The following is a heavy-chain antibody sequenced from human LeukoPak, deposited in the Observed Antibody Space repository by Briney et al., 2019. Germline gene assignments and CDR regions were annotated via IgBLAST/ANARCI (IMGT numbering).Heavy chain of an antibody. V-gene: IGHV3-7*01. CDR1: GFTFTTHW. CDR2: IKQDGTEK. D-gene: IGHD2-15*01. CDR3: AKGYCSGGSCYEADDAFDI. Sequence: GGSLRLSCAASGFTFTTHWMSWVRQAPGKGLEWVANIKQDGTEKYYVDSVKGRFTISRDNAKNSLYLQMNSLRVEDTAVYYCAKGYCSGGSCYEADDAFDIWGQGTMVTVSS. J-gene: IGHJ3*02.